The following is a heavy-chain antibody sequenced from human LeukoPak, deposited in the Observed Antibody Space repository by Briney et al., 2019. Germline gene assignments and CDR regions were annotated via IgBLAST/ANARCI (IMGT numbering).Heavy chain of an antibody. D-gene: IGHD1-14*01. V-gene: IGHV1-18*01. CDR3: ARGGWTTGMDY. CDR1: GYSFTSHG. CDR2: ISGYNGNT. J-gene: IGHJ4*02. Sequence: GASVKVSCKTSGYSFTSHGICWVRQAPGQGLEWMGWISGYNGNTNYAQKFQGRVTMTTDASTRTAHMEVRGLRSDDTAVYYCARGGWTTGMDYWGQGSLVTVSS.